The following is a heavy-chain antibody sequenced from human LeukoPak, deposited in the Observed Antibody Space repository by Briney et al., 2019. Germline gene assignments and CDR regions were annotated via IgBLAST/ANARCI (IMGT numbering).Heavy chain of an antibody. CDR2: IWSDGSNK. J-gene: IGHJ6*02. CDR1: GFTFSSWG. Sequence: GRSLRLSYAASGFTFSSWGMHWVRQAPGKGLEWVAVIWSDGSNKNYADSVKGRFTISKDNSKNTLYLQMNSLRAEDTAVYYCARVPNRRTYGMDVWGQGTTVTVSS. V-gene: IGHV3-33*01. D-gene: IGHD1/OR15-1a*01. CDR3: ARVPNRRTYGMDV.